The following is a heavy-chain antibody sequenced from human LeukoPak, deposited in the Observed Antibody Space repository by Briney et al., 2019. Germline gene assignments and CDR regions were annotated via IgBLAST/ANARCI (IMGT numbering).Heavy chain of an antibody. CDR3: ARESRVRRYFDY. D-gene: IGHD3-10*01. Sequence: TLSLTCTVSGGSISSGSYYWSWIRQPAGKGLEWVGRIYTSGSTNYNPSLKSRVTISVDTSKNQFSLKLSSVTAADTAVYYCARESRVRRYFDYWGQGTLVTVSS. CDR1: GGSISSGSYY. V-gene: IGHV4-61*02. J-gene: IGHJ4*02. CDR2: IYTSGST.